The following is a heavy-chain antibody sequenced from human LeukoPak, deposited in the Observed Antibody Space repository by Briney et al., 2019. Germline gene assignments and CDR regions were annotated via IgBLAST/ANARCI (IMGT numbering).Heavy chain of an antibody. Sequence: GSLRLSCAVSGFSVSGYWMTWVRQAPGKGLEWVANIKQDGSEKNYVDSVKGRFTISRDNAENSMFLQMNSLRVEDTAVYYCAREWQGGIAAAGTRIEGDYWGQGTLVAVSS. CDR2: IKQDGSEK. D-gene: IGHD6-13*01. J-gene: IGHJ4*02. V-gene: IGHV3-7*01. CDR1: GFSVSGYW. CDR3: AREWQGGIAAAGTRIEGDY.